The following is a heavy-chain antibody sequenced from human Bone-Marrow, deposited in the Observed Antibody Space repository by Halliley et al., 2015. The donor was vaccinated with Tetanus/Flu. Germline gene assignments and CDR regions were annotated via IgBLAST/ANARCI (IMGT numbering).Heavy chain of an antibody. D-gene: IGHD6-19*01. J-gene: IGHJ4*02. CDR2: INHRGST. CDR3: ASSGWYRGY. CDR1: GGAFSGYY. Sequence: GLVKPSETLSLTCAVYGGAFSGYYWSWIRQSPGKGLEWIGEINHRGSTTYNPSLKSRVTISMDTSKNQFSLKMHSVTAADTAVYFCASSGWYRGYWGQGTLVTVSS. V-gene: IGHV4-34*01.